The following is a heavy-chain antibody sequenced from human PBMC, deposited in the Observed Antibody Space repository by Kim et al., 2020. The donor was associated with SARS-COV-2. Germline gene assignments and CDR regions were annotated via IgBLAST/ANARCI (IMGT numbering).Heavy chain of an antibody. Sequence: QGRVTITADKSTSTAYMELSSLRSEDTAVYYCARDTYYYDSSGYYPQLDYWGQGTLVTVSS. D-gene: IGHD3-22*01. J-gene: IGHJ4*02. V-gene: IGHV1-69*04. CDR3: ARDTYYYDSSGYYPQLDY.